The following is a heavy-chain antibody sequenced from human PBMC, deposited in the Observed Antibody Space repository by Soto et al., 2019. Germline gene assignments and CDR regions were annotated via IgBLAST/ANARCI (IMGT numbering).Heavy chain of an antibody. CDR1: GFTFGDYA. CDR3: TRVPRYCSGGSRYSGMIWYFDY. Sequence: PVGSLRLSCTASGFTFGDYAMSWVRQAPGKGLEWVGFIRSKAYGGTTEYAASVKGRFTISRDDSKSIAYLQMNSLKTEDTAVYYCTRVPRYCSGGSRYSGMIWYFDYWGQGTLVTVSS. J-gene: IGHJ4*02. V-gene: IGHV3-49*04. D-gene: IGHD2-15*01. CDR2: IRSKAYGGTT.